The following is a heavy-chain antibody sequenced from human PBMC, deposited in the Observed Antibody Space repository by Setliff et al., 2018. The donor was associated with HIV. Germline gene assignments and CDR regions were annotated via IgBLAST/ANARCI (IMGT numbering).Heavy chain of an antibody. D-gene: IGHD6-19*01. Sequence: SVKVSCKVSGGTFTRNCISWVRQAPGQGLEWMGGIVPILNTGNYAPKFQGRVTITADESTTTAYMELSSLRSEDTAVYYCARGSAVGGSYSEPFEYWGQGTLVTVSS. J-gene: IGHJ4*02. CDR1: GGTFTRNC. CDR3: ARGSAVGGSYSEPFEY. V-gene: IGHV1-69*13. CDR2: IVPILNTG.